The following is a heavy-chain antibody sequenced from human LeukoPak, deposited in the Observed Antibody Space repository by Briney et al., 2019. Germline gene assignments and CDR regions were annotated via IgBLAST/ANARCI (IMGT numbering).Heavy chain of an antibody. CDR3: AKSKDTAMVQPIDY. V-gene: IGHV3-NL1*01. D-gene: IGHD5-18*01. CDR1: GFTFSTYG. J-gene: IGHJ4*02. CDR2: IYSGGST. Sequence: GRSLRLSCAASGFTFSTYGVHWVRQAPGKGLEWVSVIYSGGSTYYADSVKGRFTISRDNSKNTLYLQMNSLRAEDTAVYYCAKSKDTAMVQPIDYWGQGTLVTVSS.